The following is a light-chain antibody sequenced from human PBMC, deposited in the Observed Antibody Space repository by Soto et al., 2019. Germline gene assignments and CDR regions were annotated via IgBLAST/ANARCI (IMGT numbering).Light chain of an antibody. CDR3: QQRSNWPPLT. CDR2: DTS. J-gene: IGKJ4*01. V-gene: IGKV3-11*01. CDR1: QSFSSY. Sequence: EIVLTQSPATLSLSPGERATLSCRASQSFSSYLAWYQQKPGQAPRLLIYDTSNRATGIPAGFSGSGSGTDFTLTISSLEPEDFAVYYCQQRSNWPPLTFGGGTKVDIK.